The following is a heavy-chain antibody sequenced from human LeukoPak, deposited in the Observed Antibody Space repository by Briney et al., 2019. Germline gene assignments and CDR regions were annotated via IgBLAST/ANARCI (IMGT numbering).Heavy chain of an antibody. D-gene: IGHD6-25*01. V-gene: IGHV4-28*01. CDR2: IHHSGNRFESGST. CDR3: ARNASSGFFNA. CDR1: GHSIINTYY. J-gene: IGHJ5*02. Sequence: SETLSLTCTVSGHSIINTYYWGWIRQSPGKGLEWIGSIHHSGNRFESGSTHYNPSLRSRVTVSADTSKNQFSLTLRSVTAADTAVYLCARNASSGFFNAWGRGTPVTVSS.